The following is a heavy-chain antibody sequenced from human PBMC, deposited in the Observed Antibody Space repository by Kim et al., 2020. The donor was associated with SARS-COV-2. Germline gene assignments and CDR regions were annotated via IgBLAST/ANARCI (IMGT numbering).Heavy chain of an antibody. Sequence: SETLSLTCTVSGGSISSSSYYWGWIRQPPGKGLEWIGSIYYSGSTYYNPSLKSRVTISVDTSKNQFSLKLSSVTAADTAVYYCATTDALVPTYYYGSGSLKNFDYWGQGTLVTVSS. CDR3: ATTDALVPTYYYGSGSLKNFDY. CDR1: GGSISSSSYY. CDR2: IYYSGST. J-gene: IGHJ4*02. V-gene: IGHV4-39*01. D-gene: IGHD3-10*01.